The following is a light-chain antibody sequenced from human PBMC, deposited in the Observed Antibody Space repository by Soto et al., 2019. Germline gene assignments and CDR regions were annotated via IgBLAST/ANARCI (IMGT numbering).Light chain of an antibody. CDR1: QTVSTN. V-gene: IGKV3-15*01. CDR2: GAS. J-gene: IGKJ1*01. CDR3: QQYNSWPPLT. Sequence: EIVMPQSPDTLSVSPGDRATLSCRASQTVSTNLAWYQQKPGQAPRLLIYGASTRATGVPDRFSGSGSRTEFTLTISSLQSEDFAVYYCQQYNSWPPLTFGQGTKVEIK.